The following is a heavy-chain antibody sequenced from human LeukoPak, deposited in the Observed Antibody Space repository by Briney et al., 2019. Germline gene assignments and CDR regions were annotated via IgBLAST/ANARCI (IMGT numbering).Heavy chain of an antibody. J-gene: IGHJ4*02. D-gene: IGHD4-17*01. V-gene: IGHV3-30*02. Sequence: GGSLRLSCAASGFTFSSYGMHWVRQAPDKGLEWVAFIRYDASNTYYGDSVRGRFTISRDNSKSTVYLQMNRPRVEDTAMYCCAKSYGANYFDYWGQGALAIVSS. CDR2: IRYDASNT. CDR3: AKSYGANYFDY. CDR1: GFTFSSYG.